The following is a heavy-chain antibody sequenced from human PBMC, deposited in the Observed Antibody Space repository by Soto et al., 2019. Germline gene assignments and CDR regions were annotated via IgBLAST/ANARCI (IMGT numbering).Heavy chain of an antibody. Sequence: QVQLVESGGGVVQPGRSLRLSCAASGFTFSSYGMHWVRQAPGKGLEWVAVISNDGSKKYYADSVKGRFTISRDNSKNTLYLQMNSLRAEDTAVYYCAKDSGTAMVTSYYYYGMDVWGQGTTGTVSS. CDR3: AKDSGTAMVTSYYYYGMDV. CDR2: ISNDGSKK. J-gene: IGHJ6*02. V-gene: IGHV3-30*18. CDR1: GFTFSSYG. D-gene: IGHD5-18*01.